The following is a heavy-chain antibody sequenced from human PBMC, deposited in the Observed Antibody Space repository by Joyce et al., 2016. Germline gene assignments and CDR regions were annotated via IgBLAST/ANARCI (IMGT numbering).Heavy chain of an antibody. CDR3: VTGLCIGTACHWDDAFDV. J-gene: IGHJ3*01. Sequence: EVQLVESGGGLVKPGGSLRLSCAASGFSFRNAWVTWVRQAPGKGLGWVGRVKSKSQGGTTDYAAPGKGRFTISRDDSRDTAYLQMNSLKSEDTGVYFCVTGLCIGTACHWDDAFDVWGQGTMVTVSS. CDR1: GFSFRNAW. D-gene: IGHD2-2*01. CDR2: VKSKSQGGTT. V-gene: IGHV3-15*01.